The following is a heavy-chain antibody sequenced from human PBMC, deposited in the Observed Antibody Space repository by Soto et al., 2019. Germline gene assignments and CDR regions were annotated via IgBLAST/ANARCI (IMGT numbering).Heavy chain of an antibody. CDR3: AKDSDGGNWFDP. CDR1: GFTFSSYT. Sequence: QAGPSLRLSCAASGFTFSSYTRSWVSRAPGKGREWVCAISASAGSTYYADSVKGRFTICRGISKNTLYRQMNSLRAEDRAVYYCAKDSDGGNWFDPCGQGTLVTVSS. J-gene: IGHJ5*02. CDR2: ISASAGST. D-gene: IGHD2-15*01. V-gene: IGHV3-23*01.